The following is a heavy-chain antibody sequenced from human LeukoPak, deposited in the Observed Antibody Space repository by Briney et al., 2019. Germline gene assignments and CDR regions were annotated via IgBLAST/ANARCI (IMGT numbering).Heavy chain of an antibody. Sequence: PGGSLRLSCAASGFTFSSYGMHWVRQAPGKGLEWVAVISYDGSNKYYADSVKGRFTISRDNSKNTLYLQMNSLRAEDTAVYYCAKDRLPAAIPEYFDYWGQGTLVNVSS. V-gene: IGHV3-30*18. CDR2: ISYDGSNK. J-gene: IGHJ4*02. D-gene: IGHD2-2*01. CDR1: GFTFSSYG. CDR3: AKDRLPAAIPEYFDY.